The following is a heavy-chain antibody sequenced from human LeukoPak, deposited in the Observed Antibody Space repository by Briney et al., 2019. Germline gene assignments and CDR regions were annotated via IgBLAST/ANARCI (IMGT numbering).Heavy chain of an antibody. V-gene: IGHV1-2*06. CDR1: GYTFTGYY. CDR3: ARGSGSGYYFDY. J-gene: IGHJ4*02. D-gene: IGHD3-22*01. Sequence: ASVKVSCKASGYTFTGYYMHCVRHAPGQGLEWMGRINPNSGGTNYAQKFQGRVTMTRDTSISTAYMELSRLRSDDTAVYYCARGSGSGYYFDYWGQGTLVTVSS. CDR2: INPNSGGT.